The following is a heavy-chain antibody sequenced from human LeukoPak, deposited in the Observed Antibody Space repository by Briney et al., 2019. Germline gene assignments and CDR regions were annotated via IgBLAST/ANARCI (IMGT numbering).Heavy chain of an antibody. D-gene: IGHD1-26*01. V-gene: IGHV3-30*18. CDR2: ISYDGSNK. CDR3: AKDLEVGATTGEYFQH. CDR1: GFTFSSYG. J-gene: IGHJ1*01. Sequence: GGSLRLSCAASGFTFSSYGMHWVRQAPGKGLEWVAVISYDGSNKYYADSVKGRFTISRDNSKSTLYLQMNSLRAEDTAVYYCAKDLEVGATTGEYFQHWGQGTLVTVSS.